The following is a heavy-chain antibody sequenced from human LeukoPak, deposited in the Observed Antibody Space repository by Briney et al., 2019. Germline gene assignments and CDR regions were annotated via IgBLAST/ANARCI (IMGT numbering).Heavy chain of an antibody. CDR2: ISGSGGST. CDR3: AKESTVTPGNVNWFDT. Sequence: GGSLRLSCAASGFTFSSYAMSWVRQAPGKGLEWVSAISGSGGSTYYADYVKGRFTISRDNAKDSLYLQMNSLRAEDTAVYYCAKESTVTPGNVNWFDTWGQGTLVTVSS. D-gene: IGHD4-17*01. J-gene: IGHJ5*02. CDR1: GFTFSSYA. V-gene: IGHV3-23*01.